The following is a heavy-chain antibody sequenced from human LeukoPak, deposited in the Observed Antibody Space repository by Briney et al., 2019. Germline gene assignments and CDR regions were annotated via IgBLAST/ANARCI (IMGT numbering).Heavy chain of an antibody. D-gene: IGHD3-16*01. CDR2: INHSGST. CDR1: GGSFSGYY. V-gene: IGHV4-34*01. J-gene: IGHJ4*02. CDR3: ARVIWGSSSRFDY. Sequence: SETLSLTCAVYGGSFSGYYWSWIRQPPGKGLEWIGEINHSGSTNYNPSLKSRVTISVDTSKNQFSLKLSSVTAAGTAVYYCARVIWGSSSRFDYWGQGTLVTVSS.